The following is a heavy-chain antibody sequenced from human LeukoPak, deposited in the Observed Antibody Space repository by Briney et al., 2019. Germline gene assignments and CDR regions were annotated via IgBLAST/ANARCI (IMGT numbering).Heavy chain of an antibody. CDR2: INHSGST. V-gene: IGHV4-34*01. CDR1: GGSFSGYY. CDR3: ARSYGDYVRKLFDY. J-gene: IGHJ4*02. D-gene: IGHD4-17*01. Sequence: SETPSLTCAVYGGSFSGYYWSWIRQPPGKGLEWIGEINHSGSTNYNPSLKSRVTISVDTSKNQFSLKLSSVTAADTAVYYCARSYGDYVRKLFDYWGQGTLVTVSS.